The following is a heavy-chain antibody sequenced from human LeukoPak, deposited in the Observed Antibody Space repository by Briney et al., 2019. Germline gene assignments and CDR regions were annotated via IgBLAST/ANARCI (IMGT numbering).Heavy chain of an antibody. CDR1: GGTFSSYA. D-gene: IGHD6-6*01. J-gene: IGHJ5*02. Sequence: SVKVSCKASGGTFSSYAISWVRQAPGQGLEWMGRIIPIFGTANYAQKFQGRVTITTDESTSTAYLELSSLRSEDTAVYYCARDPREYSSSDNWFDPWGQGTLVTVSS. CDR2: IIPIFGTA. V-gene: IGHV1-69*05. CDR3: ARDPREYSSSDNWFDP.